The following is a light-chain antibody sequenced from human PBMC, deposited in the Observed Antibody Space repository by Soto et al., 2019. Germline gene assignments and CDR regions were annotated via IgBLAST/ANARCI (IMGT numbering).Light chain of an antibody. CDR1: QSVSSN. CDR2: DAS. CDR3: QQYNSWPPMYT. Sequence: EIVMTQSPATLSVSPGERATLSCRASQSVSSNLAWYQQKPGQAPRLLMYDASTRATGIPARFSGSGSGTEFTLTISRLQSEDFAVYYCQQYNSWPPMYTFGQGTKLEIK. J-gene: IGKJ2*01. V-gene: IGKV3-15*01.